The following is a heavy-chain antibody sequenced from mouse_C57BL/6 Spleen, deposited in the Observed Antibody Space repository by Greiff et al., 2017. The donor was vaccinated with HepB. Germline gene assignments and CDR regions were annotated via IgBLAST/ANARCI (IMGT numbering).Heavy chain of an antibody. CDR2: IYPGDGDT. D-gene: IGHD2-3*01. CDR3: ARGRETYDGYYVGYWYCDV. Sequence: VQLQQSGPELVKPGASVKISCKASGYAFSSSWMNWVKQRPGKGLEWIGRIYPGDGDTNYNGKFKGKATLTADKSSSTAYMQLSSLTSEDSAVYFCARGRETYDGYYVGYWYCDVWGTGTTVTVSS. J-gene: IGHJ1*03. CDR1: GYAFSSSW. V-gene: IGHV1-82*01.